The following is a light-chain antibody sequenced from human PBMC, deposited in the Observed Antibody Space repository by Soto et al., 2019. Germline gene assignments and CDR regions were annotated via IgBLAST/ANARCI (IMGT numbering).Light chain of an antibody. V-gene: IGKV1-33*01. CDR1: QDIATY. CDR2: DAS. J-gene: IGKJ3*01. CDR3: LQKYFYPFT. Sequence: DIQMTQSPSSLSASVGNRVTITCQASQDIATYLNRYQQKPGKAPNLLIYDASNLETGVPSRFRGGGSGTHFTFTISNLQPDDFATYYCLQKYFYPFTFGPGTKVDIK.